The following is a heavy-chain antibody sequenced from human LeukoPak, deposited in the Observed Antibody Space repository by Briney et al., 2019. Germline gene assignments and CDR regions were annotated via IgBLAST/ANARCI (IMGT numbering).Heavy chain of an antibody. CDR3: ASTLKGGFHYYGMDV. V-gene: IGHV3-21*01. J-gene: IGHJ6*02. D-gene: IGHD2-15*01. CDR2: ISSSSSYI. CDR1: GFTFSSYS. Sequence: GGSLRLSCAASGFTFSSYSMNWVRQAPGKGLEWVSSISSSSSYIYYADSVKGRFTNSRDNAKNSLYLQMNSLRAEDTAVYYCASTLKGGFHYYGMDVWGQGTTVTVSS.